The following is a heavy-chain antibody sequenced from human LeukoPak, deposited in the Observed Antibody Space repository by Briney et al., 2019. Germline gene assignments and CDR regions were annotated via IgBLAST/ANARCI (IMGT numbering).Heavy chain of an antibody. D-gene: IGHD5-12*01. V-gene: IGHV3-30*02. J-gene: IGHJ4*02. CDR3: ATDDPPVTGGYIVATTYPSNLDY. Sequence: GGSLRLSCAASGFTFSSYGMHWVRQAPGKGLEWVAFIRCDGSNKYYADSVKGRFTISRDNSKNTLYLQMNSLRAEDTAVYYCATDDPPVTGGYIVATTYPSNLDYWGQGTLVTVSS. CDR1: GFTFSSYG. CDR2: IRCDGSNK.